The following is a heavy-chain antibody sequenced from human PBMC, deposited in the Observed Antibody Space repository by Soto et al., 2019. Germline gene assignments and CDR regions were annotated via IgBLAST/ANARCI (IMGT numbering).Heavy chain of an antibody. Sequence: QVQLVQSGAWVKKPGASVKVSCKTSGYIFTSCGISWVRQAPGQGLEWMGWISTYNDNTNCAQKIQGQVNMTTDTSTSTAYMELRSLISDDTAVYYCARVGRKVYDFWGGYFGHYFDYWGQGTLVTVSS. CDR2: ISTYNDNT. V-gene: IGHV1-18*04. CDR1: GYIFTSCG. J-gene: IGHJ4*02. D-gene: IGHD3-3*01. CDR3: ARVGRKVYDFWGGYFGHYFDY.